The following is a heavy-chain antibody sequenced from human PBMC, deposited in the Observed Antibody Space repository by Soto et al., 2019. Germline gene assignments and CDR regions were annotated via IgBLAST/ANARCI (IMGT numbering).Heavy chain of an antibody. CDR2: IDAGNGNT. CDR3: ARDHQTILNAFHI. D-gene: IGHD2-2*01. J-gene: IGHJ3*02. V-gene: IGHV1-3*01. Sequence: QVQLVQSGAEVKKPGASVKVSCKASGYIFKNYAMHWVRQAPGQRLEWLGWIDAGNGNTKYSQKFQGRGTITRDTSATTVYMELSSLTSEDTAVYFCARDHQTILNAFHIWRQGTMVTVSS. CDR1: GYIFKNYA.